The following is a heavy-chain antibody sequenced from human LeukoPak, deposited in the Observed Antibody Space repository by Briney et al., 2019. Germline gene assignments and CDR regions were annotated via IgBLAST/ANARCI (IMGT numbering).Heavy chain of an antibody. V-gene: IGHV3-64*01. CDR2: ISSNGGST. CDR3: ARGYCSGGSCQKPNAFDI. D-gene: IGHD2-15*01. Sequence: GGSLRLSCAASGFTFSSYAMHWVRQAPGKGLEYVSAISSNGGSTYYANSVKGRFTISRDNSKNTLYLQMGSLRAEDMAVYYCARGYCSGGSCQKPNAFDIWGQGTMVTVSS. CDR1: GFTFSSYA. J-gene: IGHJ3*02.